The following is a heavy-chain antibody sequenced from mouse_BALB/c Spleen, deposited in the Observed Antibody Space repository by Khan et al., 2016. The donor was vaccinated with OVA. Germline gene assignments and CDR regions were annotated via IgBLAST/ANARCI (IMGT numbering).Heavy chain of an antibody. J-gene: IGHJ1*01. V-gene: IGHV9-3-1*01. CDR1: GYTFTNYG. Sequence: QIQLVQSGPELKKPGETVKISCKASGYTFTNYGMNWVKQAPGKGLKWMGWINTYTGEPTYADDFKGRFAFSLETSANTAYLQINNLKNEDTDTYFCASSASYWFFDFWGAGTTVTVSS. CDR2: INTYTGEP. CDR3: ASSASYWFFDF. D-gene: IGHD6-1*01.